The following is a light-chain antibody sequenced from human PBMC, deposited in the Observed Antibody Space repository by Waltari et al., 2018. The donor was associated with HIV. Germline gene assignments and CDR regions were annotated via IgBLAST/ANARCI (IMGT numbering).Light chain of an antibody. CDR3: QQSYSTPRT. V-gene: IGKV1-39*01. J-gene: IGKJ1*01. CDR1: QNISSY. Sequence: DIQMTQSPSSLSASVGDRVTITCRASQNISSYLNWYQQKPGKAPKLLIYAASSLQSGVPSRFSGSGSGTDFTLTISSLQPEDFATYYCQQSYSTPRTFGQGTKVEIK. CDR2: AAS.